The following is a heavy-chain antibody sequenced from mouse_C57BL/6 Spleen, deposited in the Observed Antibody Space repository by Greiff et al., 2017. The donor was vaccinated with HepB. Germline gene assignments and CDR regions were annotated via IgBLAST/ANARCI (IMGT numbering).Heavy chain of an antibody. J-gene: IGHJ2*01. CDR1: GYTFTSYW. CDR2: IDPSDSYT. D-gene: IGHD1-1*01. V-gene: IGHV1-59*01. CDR3: ARSTTED. Sequence: VQLKQPGAELVRPGTSVKLSCKASGYTFTSYWMHWVKQRPGQGLEWIGVIDPSDSYTNYNQKFKGKATLTVDTSSSTAYMQLSSLTSEDSAVYYCARSTTEDWGQGTTLTVSS.